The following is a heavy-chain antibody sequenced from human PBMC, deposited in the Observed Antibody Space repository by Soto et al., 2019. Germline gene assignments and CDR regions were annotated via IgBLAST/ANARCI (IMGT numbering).Heavy chain of an antibody. D-gene: IGHD3-10*01. V-gene: IGHV1-3*04. CDR1: GYTFISYA. CDR3: ARGSSMVRGVISWFDS. J-gene: IGHJ5*01. CDR2: INTGNGNT. Sequence: QAQLVQSGADLKKPGASVNVSCKASGYTFISYALHWVGQAPGQRPEWMGWINTGNGNTKYSQKFKGRLAFTRDTSANTSYMELSSLTSEDTAVYYCARGSSMVRGVISWFDSWGQGILVAVST.